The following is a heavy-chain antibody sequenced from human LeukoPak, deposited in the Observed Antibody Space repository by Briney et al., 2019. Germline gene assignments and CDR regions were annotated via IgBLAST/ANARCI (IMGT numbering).Heavy chain of an antibody. D-gene: IGHD2-2*01. CDR1: GGSISSGDYY. CDR3: ARVRRDIVVVPAAYYFDY. V-gene: IGHV4-30-4*01. Sequence: SETLSLTCTVSGGSISSGDYYWSWIRQPPGKGLEWIGYIYYSGSTYYNPSLKSRVTISVDTSKNQFSLKLSSVTAADTAVYYCARVRRDIVVVPAAYYFDYWGQGTLVTVSS. J-gene: IGHJ4*02. CDR2: IYYSGST.